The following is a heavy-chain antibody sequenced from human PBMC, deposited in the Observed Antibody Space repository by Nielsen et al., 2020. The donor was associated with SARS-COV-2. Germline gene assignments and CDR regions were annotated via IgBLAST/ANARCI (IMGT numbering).Heavy chain of an antibody. J-gene: IGHJ6*02. CDR2: IHEDGSS. V-gene: IGHV3-53*01. D-gene: IGHD4-17*01. CDR1: GFTFDDYG. Sequence: GESLKISCAASGFTFDDYGMSWVRQAPGTGLAWVSVIHEDGSSYYADSVEGRFTISRDNSKNILDLHMNSLRAEDTAVYYCVRDKDSTTENLRMDVWGQGTTVTVSS. CDR3: VRDKDSTTENLRMDV.